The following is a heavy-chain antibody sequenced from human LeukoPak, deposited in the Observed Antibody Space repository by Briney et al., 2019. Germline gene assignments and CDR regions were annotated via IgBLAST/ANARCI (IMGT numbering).Heavy chain of an antibody. J-gene: IGHJ4*02. Sequence: LETLSLTCTVSGGSISGYYWSWIRQPAGKGLEWIGLIYSSGSTNYNPSLESRVTMSVDTSKHQFSLKLTSVTAADTAVYHCARDMHSFGYYFDYRGQGILVTVSS. D-gene: IGHD5-18*01. V-gene: IGHV4-4*07. CDR3: ARDMHSFGYYFDY. CDR2: IYSSGST. CDR1: GGSISGYY.